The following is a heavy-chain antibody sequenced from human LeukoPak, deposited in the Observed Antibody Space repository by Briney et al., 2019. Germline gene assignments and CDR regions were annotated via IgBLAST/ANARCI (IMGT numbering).Heavy chain of an antibody. V-gene: IGHV3-66*02. Sequence: GGSLRLSCAASGFIVSNNYMAWVRQAPGKGLEWVSVIYGGGNTYYADSVKGRFTISRDNPKNKVYLQMNSLRVEDTAVYYCARDPCGTSCYRGGFDIWGQGTMVIVSS. CDR1: GFIVSNNY. D-gene: IGHD2-2*01. J-gene: IGHJ3*02. CDR2: IYGGGNT. CDR3: ARDPCGTSCYRGGFDI.